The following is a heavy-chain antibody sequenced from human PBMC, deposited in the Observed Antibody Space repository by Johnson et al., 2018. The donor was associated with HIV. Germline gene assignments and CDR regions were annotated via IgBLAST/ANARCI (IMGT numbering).Heavy chain of an antibody. D-gene: IGHD3-9*01. J-gene: IGHJ3*02. CDR3: ARDGELLIIGPDAFDI. V-gene: IGHV3-13*01. Sequence: VQLVESGGGLVQPGGSLRLSCAASGFTFSSYDMHWVRQATGKGLEWVSAIGTAGDTYYQGSVKGRFTISRENAKNSLYLQMNSLRAEDKALYYCARDGELLIIGPDAFDIWGQGTMVTVSS. CDR2: IGTAGDT. CDR1: GFTFSSYD.